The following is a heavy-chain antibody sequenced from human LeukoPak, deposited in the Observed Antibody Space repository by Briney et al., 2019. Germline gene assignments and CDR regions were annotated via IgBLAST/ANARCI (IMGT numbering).Heavy chain of an antibody. CDR2: ISGSGGST. CDR3: AKWLYGDFT. J-gene: IGHJ5*02. D-gene: IGHD4-17*01. CDR1: GFTFSNYA. V-gene: IGHV3-23*01. Sequence: GGSLRLSCAASGFTFSNYAMSWVRRAPGKGLEWVSLISGSGGSTYYADSVKGRFTISRDNSKNTLYLQMNSLRAEDTAVYYCAKWLYGDFTWGQGTLVTVSS.